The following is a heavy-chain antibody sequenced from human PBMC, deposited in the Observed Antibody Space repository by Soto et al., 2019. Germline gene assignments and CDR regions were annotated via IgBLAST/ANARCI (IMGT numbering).Heavy chain of an antibody. CDR1: GGSVSSGSYY. V-gene: IGHV4-61*01. CDR3: ARAAIEGSTYYYFWSGYYTPRDGMDV. D-gene: IGHD3-3*01. J-gene: IGHJ6*02. Sequence: SETLSLTCTVSGGSVSSGSYYWSWIRQPPGKGLEWIGYIYYSGSTNYNPSLKSRVTISVDTSKNQFSLKLSSVTAADTAVYYCARAAIEGSTYYYFWSGYYTPRDGMDVCGQWTTVTXSS. CDR2: IYYSGST.